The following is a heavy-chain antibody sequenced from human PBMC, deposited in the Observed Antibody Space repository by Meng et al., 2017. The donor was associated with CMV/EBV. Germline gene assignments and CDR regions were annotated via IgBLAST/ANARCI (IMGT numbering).Heavy chain of an antibody. Sequence: SVKVSCKASGGTFSSYTISWVRQAPGQGLEWMGRIIPILGIANYAQKFQGRVTITADKSTSTAYMELSSLRSEDTAVYYCARDFQDTDTGYSSSWSTFDYWGQGTLVTVSS. J-gene: IGHJ4*02. CDR3: ARDFQDTDTGYSSSWSTFDY. CDR1: GGTFSSYT. V-gene: IGHV1-69*04. D-gene: IGHD6-13*01. CDR2: IIPILGIA.